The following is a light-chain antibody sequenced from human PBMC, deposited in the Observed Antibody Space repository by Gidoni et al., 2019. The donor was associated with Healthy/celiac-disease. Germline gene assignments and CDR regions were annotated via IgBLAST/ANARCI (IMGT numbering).Light chain of an antibody. Sequence: DIQMTQSPSTLSASVGDRVTITCRASQSISSWLAWYQQKPGKAPKLLIYKASSLESGVPSRFSGSGSGTEFTLNISSLQPDDFATYYCQQYNSYPCSFGQGTKLEIK. J-gene: IGKJ2*04. CDR1: QSISSW. CDR3: QQYNSYPCS. CDR2: KAS. V-gene: IGKV1-5*03.